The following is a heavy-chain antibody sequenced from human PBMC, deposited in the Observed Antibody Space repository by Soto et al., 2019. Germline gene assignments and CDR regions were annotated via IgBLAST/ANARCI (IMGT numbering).Heavy chain of an antibody. CDR2: ISSSSSYI. D-gene: IGHD5-12*01. CDR3: ARDRGYSGYDAEENFDY. J-gene: IGHJ4*02. Sequence: GSLRLSCAASGFTFSSYSMNWVRQAPGEGLEWVSSISSSSSYIYYADSVKGRFTISRNNAKNSLYLQMNSLRAEDTAVYYCARDRGYSGYDAEENFDYWGQGTLVTVSS. V-gene: IGHV3-21*01. CDR1: GFTFSSYS.